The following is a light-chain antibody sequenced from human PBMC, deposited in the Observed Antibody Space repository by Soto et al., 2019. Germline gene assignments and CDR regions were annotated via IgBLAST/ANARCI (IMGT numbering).Light chain of an antibody. CDR3: QQYGSSPLT. J-gene: IGKJ4*01. CDR1: QSVTRNY. Sequence: EIVLTHSPGTLSLSQGERATLPCRASQSVTRNYLAWYQQKPGQAPRLLIYGASNRATGIPDRFSGSASGTDFTLTISRLEPEDFAVYYCQQYGSSPLTFGGGTKVDIK. V-gene: IGKV3-20*01. CDR2: GAS.